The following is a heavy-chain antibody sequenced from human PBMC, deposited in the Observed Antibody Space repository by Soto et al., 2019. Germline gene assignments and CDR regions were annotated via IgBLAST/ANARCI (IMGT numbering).Heavy chain of an antibody. V-gene: IGHV1-18*01. Sequence: QVQLVQSGADVKKPGASVKLSCKASGYTFMHYDIGWVRQAPGQGPEWLGRISPSTGKADYPQKFKCRVTMTTYTSTTTAYMEMRSLRPYDTAVYYCERDQTKWLNDAYDLWGQGTKVNGSS. D-gene: IGHD2-8*01. J-gene: IGHJ3*01. CDR1: GYTFMHYD. CDR2: ISPSTGKA. CDR3: ERDQTKWLNDAYDL.